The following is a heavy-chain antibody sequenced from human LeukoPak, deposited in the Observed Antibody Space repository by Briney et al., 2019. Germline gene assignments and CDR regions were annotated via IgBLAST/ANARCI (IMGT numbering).Heavy chain of an antibody. D-gene: IGHD5-24*01. CDR2: INHSGST. V-gene: IGHV4-34*01. Sequence: SETLSLTCAVYGGSFSGYYWSWIRQPPGKGLEWIGEINHSGSTNYNPSLKSRVTISVDTSKNLFSLKLSSVTAADTAVYYCARVDRDGYNWDWYFDLWGRGTLVTVSS. CDR1: GGSFSGYY. CDR3: ARVDRDGYNWDWYFDL. J-gene: IGHJ2*01.